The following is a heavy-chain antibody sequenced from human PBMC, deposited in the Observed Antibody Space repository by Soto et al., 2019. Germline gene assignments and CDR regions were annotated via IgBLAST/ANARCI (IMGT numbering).Heavy chain of an antibody. D-gene: IGHD4-17*01. V-gene: IGHV4-61*08. CDR2: IYYSGTT. J-gene: IGHJ4*02. CDR1: GGSVSSDDYY. CDR3: ARTTAVPNTLRSRYFFDY. Sequence: SETLSLTCTVSGGSVSSDDYYWSWIRQAPGRGLEWIGYIYYSGTTNYNPSLKSRVTISVDLSKNQFSLRLSSVTTADTALYYCARTTAVPNTLRSRYFFDYWGQGTLVTVSS.